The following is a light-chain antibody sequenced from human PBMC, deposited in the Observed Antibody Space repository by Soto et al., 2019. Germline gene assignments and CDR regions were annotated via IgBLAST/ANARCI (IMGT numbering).Light chain of an antibody. CDR2: GAS. CDR1: QGIKDY. J-gene: IGKJ1*01. Sequence: EIVMTQSPATLSVSPGERATLSCRASQGIKDYLAWFQQKPGQAPRLLIYGASTRATAIPARFSGSGSGTEFTLSISSLQSEDFALYSCQQYNTWPRTFGQGTKVE. V-gene: IGKV3-15*01. CDR3: QQYNTWPRT.